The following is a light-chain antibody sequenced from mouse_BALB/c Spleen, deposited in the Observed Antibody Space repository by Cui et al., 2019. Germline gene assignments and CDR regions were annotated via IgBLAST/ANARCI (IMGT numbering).Light chain of an antibody. CDR3: QQYNSYPLT. CDR1: QNVGTN. J-gene: IGKJ5*01. CDR2: SAS. V-gene: IGKV6-15*01. Sequence: DIVMTQSQKFMSTSVGDRVSVTCKASQNVGTNVAWYQQKPGQSPKALIYSASYRYSGVPDRFTGSGSGTDFTLTISNVQSEDLAEYFCQQYNSYPLTFDAGTKLELK.